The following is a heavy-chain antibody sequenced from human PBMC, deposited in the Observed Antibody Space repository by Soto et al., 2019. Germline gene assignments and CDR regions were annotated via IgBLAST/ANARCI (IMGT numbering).Heavy chain of an antibody. CDR2: IIPILDIP. V-gene: IGHV1-69*02. CDR3: ASHFTGVLVLGTSPPGGDNYGWDV. J-gene: IGHJ6*02. CDR1: GGTFSRYT. D-gene: IGHD2-8*02. Sequence: QVQLVQSGAEVKKPGSSVKVSCKASGGTFSRYTFTWVRQAPEQGLEWMGRIIPILDIPNYAQNFQGRVTITADKSTSTAYMELSSLRSDDTAVYYCASHFTGVLVLGTSPPGGDNYGWDVWGQGTTVTVSS.